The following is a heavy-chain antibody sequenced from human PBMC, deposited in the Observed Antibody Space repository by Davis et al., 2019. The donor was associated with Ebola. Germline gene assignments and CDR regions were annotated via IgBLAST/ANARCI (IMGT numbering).Heavy chain of an antibody. D-gene: IGHD6-13*01. CDR2: MNPHSGGT. Sequence: AASVKVSCKASGYTFTGYHMHWVRQAPGQGLEWMGRMNPHSGGTNYAQKFQGRVIMITDTSISTAYMELNRLTYDDTAVYYCARLCSSSCPNDYWGQGTLVTVSS. CDR1: GYTFTGYH. J-gene: IGHJ4*02. CDR3: ARLCSSSCPNDY. V-gene: IGHV1-2*06.